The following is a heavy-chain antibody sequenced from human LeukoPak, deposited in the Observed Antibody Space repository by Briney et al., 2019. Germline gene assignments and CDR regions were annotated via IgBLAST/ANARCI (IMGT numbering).Heavy chain of an antibody. CDR1: GFTFGDYA. J-gene: IGHJ4*02. V-gene: IGHV3-49*03. D-gene: IGHD3-10*01. Sequence: GGSLRLSCTASGFTFGDYAMSWFRQAPGKGLEWVGFIRRKVYGGTTEYAAAVKGRLTISRDDSKSIAYLQMNSLKTEDTAVYYCTAAYGSGSPFDYWGQGTLVTVSS. CDR2: IRRKVYGGTT. CDR3: TAAYGSGSPFDY.